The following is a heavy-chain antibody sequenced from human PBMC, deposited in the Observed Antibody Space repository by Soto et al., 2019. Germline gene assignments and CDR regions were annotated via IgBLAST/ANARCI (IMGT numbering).Heavy chain of an antibody. CDR2: IYYGGST. CDR3: ARGGYYYENSGQNAYDY. Sequence: TLTLTCTVPVGSISSGGYYWSWIRQHPGKGLEWIGYIYYGGSTYYNPSLKSRATISGDTSKNQFSLKLRSVTAADTAVYYCARGGYYYENSGQNAYDYWGQGILVTVLL. J-gene: IGHJ4*01. D-gene: IGHD3-22*01. CDR1: VGSISSGGYY. V-gene: IGHV4-31*03.